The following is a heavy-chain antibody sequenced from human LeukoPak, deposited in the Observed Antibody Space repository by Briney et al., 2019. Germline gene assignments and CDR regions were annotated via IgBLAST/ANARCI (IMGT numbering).Heavy chain of an antibody. Sequence: SETLSLTCTVSGGSISSYYWSWIRQPPGKGLEWLGYIYYSGSTNYNTSLKSRVTISVDTSKNQFSLKLSSVTAADTAVYYCARTSVAGSSRFDYWGQGTLVTVSS. CDR2: IYYSGST. CDR3: ARTSVAGSSRFDY. J-gene: IGHJ4*02. CDR1: GGSISSYY. D-gene: IGHD6-6*01. V-gene: IGHV4-59*01.